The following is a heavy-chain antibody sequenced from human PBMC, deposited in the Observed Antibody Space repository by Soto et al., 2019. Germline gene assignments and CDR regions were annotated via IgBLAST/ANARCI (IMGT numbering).Heavy chain of an antibody. J-gene: IGHJ6*02. V-gene: IGHV3-30-3*01. CDR3: ARDRGRLRSGIRSYYYGMDV. CDR1: GFTFSNYA. Sequence: QVQLVESGGGVVQPGRSLRLSCAASGFTFSNYAMHWVRQAPGKGLEWVAVISNDGNNKYYADSVKGRFTISRDNSKNTLYLQMNSLRAEDTAVYYCARDRGRLRSGIRSYYYGMDVWGQGTTVSVSS. CDR2: ISNDGNNK. D-gene: IGHD3-10*01.